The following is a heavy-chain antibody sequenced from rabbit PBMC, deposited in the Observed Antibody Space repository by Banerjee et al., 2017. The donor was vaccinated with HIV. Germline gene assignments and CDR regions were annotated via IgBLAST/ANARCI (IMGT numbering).Heavy chain of an antibody. CDR3: ARDLANNGGYYFNL. V-gene: IGHV1S40*01. D-gene: IGHD5-1*01. CDR2: INTGSAGA. CDR1: GFSFSSGYD. Sequence: QSLEESGGDLVKPGASLTLTCTASGFSFSSGYDMCWVRQAPGKGLEWIACINTGSAGAYYATWAKGRFTISKTSSTTGTLKMTSLTAADTATYFCARDLANNGGYYFNLWGPGTLVTVS. J-gene: IGHJ4*01.